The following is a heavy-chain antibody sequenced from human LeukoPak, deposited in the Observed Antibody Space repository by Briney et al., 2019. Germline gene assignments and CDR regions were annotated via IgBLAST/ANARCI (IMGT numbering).Heavy chain of an antibody. CDR1: GDSVSPYY. Sequence: SETLSLTCTVSGDSVSPYYWSWIRQPPGKGLEWIGYISYSGSTNYNPSLKSRVTISVDTSKNQFSLTLSSVTAADTAVYYCARDGREVGGTLGSFDYWGQGTLVTVSS. V-gene: IGHV4-59*02. D-gene: IGHD1-26*01. CDR2: ISYSGST. CDR3: ARDGREVGGTLGSFDY. J-gene: IGHJ4*02.